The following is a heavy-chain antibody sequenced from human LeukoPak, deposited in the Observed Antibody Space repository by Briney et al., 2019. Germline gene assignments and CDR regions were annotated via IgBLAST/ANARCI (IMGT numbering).Heavy chain of an antibody. CDR1: GGTFSSYA. CDR2: IIPIFGTA. V-gene: IGHV1-69*05. Sequence: ASVKVSCKASGGTFSSYAISWVRQAPGQGLEWMGGIIPIFGTANYAQKFQVRVTITTDDSTSTAYMGLSSLRSEDTAVYYCAMDTVVTLSLPYYYMDVWGKGTTVTVSS. CDR3: AMDTVVTLSLPYYYMDV. J-gene: IGHJ6*03. D-gene: IGHD4-23*01.